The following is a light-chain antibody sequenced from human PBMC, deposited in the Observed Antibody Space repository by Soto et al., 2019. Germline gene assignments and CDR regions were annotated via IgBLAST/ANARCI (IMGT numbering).Light chain of an antibody. V-gene: IGKV1-39*01. CDR3: QQSYSTPVT. CDR1: QSISSY. Sequence: DIQMTQSPSTPSASVGDRVTITCRASQSISSYLNWYQQKPGKAPKLLIYAASSLQSGVPSRFSGSGSGTDFTLTISSLQPEDFATYYCQQSYSTPVTFGQGTRLEI. J-gene: IGKJ5*01. CDR2: AAS.